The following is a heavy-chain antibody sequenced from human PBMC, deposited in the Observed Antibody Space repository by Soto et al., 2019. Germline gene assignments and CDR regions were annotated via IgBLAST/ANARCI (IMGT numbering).Heavy chain of an antibody. J-gene: IGHJ3*02. D-gene: IGHD2-15*01. Sequence: VSVDAISSGYSWGWCRQSTGKGLEWIWSICHTGSTHYNPYLQSRLTISVYTSRNPFSLRLSSVTAADTAVYYGAREGSNAVDIWGQGTMVTVSS. CDR1: VDAISSGYS. CDR3: AREGSNAVDI. CDR2: ICHTGST. V-gene: IGHV4-38-2*02.